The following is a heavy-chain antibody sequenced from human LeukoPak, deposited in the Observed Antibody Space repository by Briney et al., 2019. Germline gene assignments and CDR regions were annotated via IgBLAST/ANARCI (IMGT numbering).Heavy chain of an antibody. Sequence: GGSLRLSCAASGFTFSSYWMSWARQAPGKGLEWVANIKQDGSEKYYVDSVKGRFTISRDNAKNSLYLQMNSLRAEDTAVYYCARAGGDYYYGMDVWGQGTTVTVSS. D-gene: IGHD3-10*01. CDR1: GFTFSSYW. V-gene: IGHV3-7*03. CDR3: ARAGGDYYYGMDV. CDR2: IKQDGSEK. J-gene: IGHJ6*02.